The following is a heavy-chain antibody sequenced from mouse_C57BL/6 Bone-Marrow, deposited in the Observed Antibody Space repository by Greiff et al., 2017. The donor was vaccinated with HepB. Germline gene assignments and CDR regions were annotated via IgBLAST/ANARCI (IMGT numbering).Heavy chain of an antibody. CDR1: GYTFTDYE. Sequence: QVQLQQSGAELVRPGASVTLSCKASGYTFTDYEMHWVKQTPVHGLEWIGAIDPETGGTAYNQKFKGKAILTADKSSSTAYMELRSLTSEDSAVYYCTRERYYSNYTRDAMDYWGQGTSVTVSS. CDR3: TRERYYSNYTRDAMDY. D-gene: IGHD2-5*01. J-gene: IGHJ4*01. CDR2: IDPETGGT. V-gene: IGHV1-15*01.